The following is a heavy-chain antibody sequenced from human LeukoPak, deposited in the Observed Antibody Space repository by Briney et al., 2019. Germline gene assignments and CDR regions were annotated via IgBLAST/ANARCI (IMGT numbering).Heavy chain of an antibody. V-gene: IGHV1-46*01. Sequence: GASVKVSCKASGYTFTSYAMNWVRQAPGQGLEWMGIFNPSVATTNYAQKFQGRVTMTRDMSTTTVYMDLSSLRSEDTAIYYCARDHNSGSNKGSFDYWGQGTLVTVSA. CDR2: FNPSVATT. CDR3: ARDHNSGSNKGSFDY. D-gene: IGHD1-26*01. CDR1: GYTFTSYA. J-gene: IGHJ4*02.